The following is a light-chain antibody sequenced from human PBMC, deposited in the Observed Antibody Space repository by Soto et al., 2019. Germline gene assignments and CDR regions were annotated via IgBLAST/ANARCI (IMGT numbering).Light chain of an antibody. V-gene: IGKV3-20*01. CDR1: ESVGDY. CDR3: QQYVTSPAIT. J-gene: IGKJ5*01. CDR2: GAT. Sequence: EIVLTQSPGALSLSPGERATLSCWASESVGDYLAWYQQKPGQAPRLLIYGATKRTSGTPDRFSGTGSETAFTLAISRLEPGDFAVYYCQQYVTSPAITFGQGTWLEIK.